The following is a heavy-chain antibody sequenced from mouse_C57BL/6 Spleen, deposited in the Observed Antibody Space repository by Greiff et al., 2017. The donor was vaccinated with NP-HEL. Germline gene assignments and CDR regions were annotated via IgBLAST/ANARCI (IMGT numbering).Heavy chain of an antibody. D-gene: IGHD1-3*01. V-gene: IGHV6-3*01. J-gene: IGHJ4*01. CDR2: IRLKSDNYAT. CDR1: GFTFSNYW. CDR3: TELGPYYAMDY. Sequence: EVKLMESGGGLVQPGGSMKLSCVASGFTFSNYWMNWVRQSPEKGLEWVAQIRLKSDNYATHYAESVKGRFTISRDDSKSSVYLQMNNLRAEDTGRYYCTELGPYYAMDYWGQGTSVTVSS.